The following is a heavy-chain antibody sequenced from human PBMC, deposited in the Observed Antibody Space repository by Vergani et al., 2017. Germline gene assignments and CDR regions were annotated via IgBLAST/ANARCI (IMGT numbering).Heavy chain of an antibody. CDR1: GFTFSKSA. D-gene: IGHD3-10*01. J-gene: IGHJ4*02. CDR3: VKSLSASGEF. Sequence: EVQLLESGGSLVQPGKSLKLSCVGSGFTFSKSAMSWVRQAPGKGLEWVSAIRSTGSAYYADSVKGRFTVSRDNSKNTVFLQMDGLRDEDTAVYYCVKSLSASGEFWGQGSLVTVSS. V-gene: IGHV3-23*01. CDR2: IRSTGSA.